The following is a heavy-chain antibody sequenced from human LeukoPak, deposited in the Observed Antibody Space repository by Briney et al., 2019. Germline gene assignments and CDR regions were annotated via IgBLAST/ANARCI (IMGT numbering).Heavy chain of an antibody. V-gene: IGHV3-33*01. J-gene: IGHJ6*02. Sequence: GRSLRLSCAASGFTFSSYGMPWVRQAPGKGLEWVAVIWYDGSNKYYADSVKGRFTISRDNSKNTLYLQMNSLRAEDTAVYYCARDCSGGSCYPGGTYYYYGMDVWGQGTTVTVSS. CDR3: ARDCSGGSCYPGGTYYYYGMDV. CDR1: GFTFSSYG. CDR2: IWYDGSNK. D-gene: IGHD2-15*01.